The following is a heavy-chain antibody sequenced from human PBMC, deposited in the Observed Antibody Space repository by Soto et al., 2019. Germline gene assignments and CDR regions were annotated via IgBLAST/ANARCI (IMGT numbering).Heavy chain of an antibody. CDR2: IYSGGYT. V-gene: IGHV3-53*01. CDR1: GFTVSNNY. Sequence: EVQLVESGGGLIQPGGSLRLSCAVSGFTVSNNYMSWVRQAPGKGLEGVSVIYSGGYTAYGDSVKGRFTISRDNSKNTLYLQRKGLGAAAPGVFYGRTGPGGGGYWGQGTLVTVSS. CDR3: RTGPGGGGY. J-gene: IGHJ4*02. D-gene: IGHD3-10*01.